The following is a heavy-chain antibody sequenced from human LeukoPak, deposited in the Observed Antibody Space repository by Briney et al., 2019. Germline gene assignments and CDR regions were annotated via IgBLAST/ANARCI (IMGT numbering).Heavy chain of an antibody. Sequence: AVGSLRLSCAAPGFTFNNYAMSWVRQAPGKELEWVSAISGSGGSTYYADSVKGRFTISRDNSKNTLYLQMNSLRAEDTALYYCASLDYFDSSDYGDYWGQGTLVTVSS. D-gene: IGHD3-22*01. V-gene: IGHV3-23*01. CDR1: GFTFNNYA. CDR2: ISGSGGST. J-gene: IGHJ4*02. CDR3: ASLDYFDSSDYGDY.